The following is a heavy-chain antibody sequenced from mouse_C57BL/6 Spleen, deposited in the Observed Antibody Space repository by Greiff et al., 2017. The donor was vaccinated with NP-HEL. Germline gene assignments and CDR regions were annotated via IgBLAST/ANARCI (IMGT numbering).Heavy chain of an antibody. CDR3: AKHLSNYDYAMDY. D-gene: IGHD2-5*01. CDR1: GFSLTSYG. J-gene: IGHJ4*01. V-gene: IGHV2-5*01. CDR2: IWRGGST. Sequence: QVQLQQSGPGLVQPSQSLSITCTVSGFSLTSYGVHWVRQSPGKGLEWLGVIWRGGSTDYNAAFMSRLSITKDNSKSQVFFKMNSLQADDTAIYYCAKHLSNYDYAMDYWGQGTSVTVSS.